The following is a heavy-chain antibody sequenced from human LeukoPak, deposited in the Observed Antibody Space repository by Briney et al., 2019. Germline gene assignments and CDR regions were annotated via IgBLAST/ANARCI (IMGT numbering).Heavy chain of an antibody. J-gene: IGHJ5*02. V-gene: IGHV3-21*01. D-gene: IGHD2-2*02. Sequence: GGSLRLSCAASGFTFSSYSMNWVRQAPGKGLEWVSSISSSSSYIYYADSVKGRFTISRDNAKNSLYLQMYSLRAEDTAVYYCARDSVVVPAAIRYNWFDPWGKGTLVTVSS. CDR2: ISSSSSYI. CDR1: GFTFSSYS. CDR3: ARDSVVVPAAIRYNWFDP.